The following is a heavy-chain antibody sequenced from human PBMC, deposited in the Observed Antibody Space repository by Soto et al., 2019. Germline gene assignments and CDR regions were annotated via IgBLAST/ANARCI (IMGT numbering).Heavy chain of an antibody. CDR2: IYCSGDT. Sequence: SETLSLTCTVSGGSISSHYWSWIRQPPGKGLEWIAYIYCSGDTNYNPSLKSRVTISVDTSKNQFSLQLSSVTAADTAVYYCARQNNYYMDVWGKGTTVTVSS. CDR3: ARQNNYYMDV. V-gene: IGHV4-59*08. J-gene: IGHJ6*03. CDR1: GGSISSHY.